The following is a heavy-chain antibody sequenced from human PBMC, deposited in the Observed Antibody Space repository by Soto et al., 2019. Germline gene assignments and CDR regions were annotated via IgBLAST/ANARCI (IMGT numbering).Heavy chain of an antibody. J-gene: IGHJ2*01. CDR3: AKDKGPGSYTNWYFDA. D-gene: IGHD3-10*01. Sequence: EVQVLQSGGGLVQPGGSLRLACAASGLTFSRFAMSWVRQAPGKGLEWGATIHGSGAITNYADSVRGRFTICSANSKDTMYLQLNPRIVEDTAVYYCAKDKGPGSYTNWYFDAWGRGTLVTVSS. V-gene: IGHV3-23*01. CDR2: IHGSGAIT. CDR1: GLTFSRFA.